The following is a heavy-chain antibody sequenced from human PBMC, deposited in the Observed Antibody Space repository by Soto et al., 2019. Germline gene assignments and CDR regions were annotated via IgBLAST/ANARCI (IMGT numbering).Heavy chain of an antibody. CDR3: ARAVTNDAFDI. CDR2: INPSGGST. D-gene: IGHD6-19*01. CDR1: GYTFTSYY. V-gene: IGHV1-46*01. J-gene: IGHJ3*02. Sequence: ASVKVSCKASGYTFTSYYMHWVRQAPGQGLEWMGIINPSGGSTSYAQKFQGRVTMTRNTSISTAYMELSSLRSEDTAVYYCARAVTNDAFDIWGQGTMVTVSS.